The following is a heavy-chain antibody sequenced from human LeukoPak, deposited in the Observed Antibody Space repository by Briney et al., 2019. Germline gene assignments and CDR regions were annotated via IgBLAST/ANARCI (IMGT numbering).Heavy chain of an antibody. D-gene: IGHD2-21*02. CDR2: INHSGST. Sequence: SETLSLTCAVYGGSFSGYYWSWIRQPPGKGLEWIGEINHSGSTNYNPSLKSRVTISVDTSKNQFSLKLSSVTAADTAVYYCARAGELAYCGGDCYTYWGQGTLVTVSS. CDR1: GGSFSGYY. V-gene: IGHV4-34*01. CDR3: ARAGELAYCGGDCYTY. J-gene: IGHJ4*02.